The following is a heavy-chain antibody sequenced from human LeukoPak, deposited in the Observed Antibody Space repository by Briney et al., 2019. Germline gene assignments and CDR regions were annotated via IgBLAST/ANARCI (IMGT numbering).Heavy chain of an antibody. J-gene: IGHJ6*03. V-gene: IGHV3-30*04. Sequence: TGGSLRLSCAASGFTFSSYAMHWVRQAPGKGLEWVAVISYDGSNKYYADSVKGRFTISRDNSKNTLYLQMNSLRAEDTAVYYCARDPNRPKVGATSYYYYYMDVWGKGTTVTVSS. CDR3: ARDPNRPKVGATSYYYYYMDV. CDR2: ISYDGSNK. CDR1: GFTFSSYA. D-gene: IGHD1-26*01.